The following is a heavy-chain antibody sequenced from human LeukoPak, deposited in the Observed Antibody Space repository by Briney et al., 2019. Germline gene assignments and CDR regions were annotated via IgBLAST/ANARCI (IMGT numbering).Heavy chain of an antibody. CDR2: LSGTGDRT. CDR1: GFAFSNYA. J-gene: IGHJ4*02. CDR3: TRDPNALDY. Sequence: PGGSLRLSCAASGFAFSNYAMSWVRQAPGRGLEWVSALSGTGDRTYYADSVKGRFTISRDNSKNSLYLQMNSLRDEDTAVYYCTRDPNALDYWGQGTLVTVSS. V-gene: IGHV3-23*01.